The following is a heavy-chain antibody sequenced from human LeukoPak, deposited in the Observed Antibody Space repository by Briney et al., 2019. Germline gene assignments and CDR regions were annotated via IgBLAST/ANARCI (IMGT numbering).Heavy chain of an antibody. D-gene: IGHD2-2*01. CDR1: GFTFSSYS. Sequence: PGGSLGLSCAASGFTFSSYSMNWVRQAPGKGLEWVSSISSSSSYIYYADSVKGRFTISRDNAKNSLYLQMNSLRAEDTAVYYCARGAVVVPAARGDWFDPWGQGTLVTVSS. CDR2: ISSSSSYI. CDR3: ARGAVVVPAARGDWFDP. V-gene: IGHV3-21*01. J-gene: IGHJ5*02.